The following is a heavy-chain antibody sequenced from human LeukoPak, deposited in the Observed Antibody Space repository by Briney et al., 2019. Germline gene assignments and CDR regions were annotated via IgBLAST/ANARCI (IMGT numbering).Heavy chain of an antibody. CDR2: INPNSGGT. CDR1: GYTFTGYY. J-gene: IGHJ5*02. D-gene: IGHD6-6*01. CDR3: ARAPSIAARREGWFDP. V-gene: IGHV1-2*02. Sequence: ASVKVSCKASGYTFTGYYMHWVRQAPGQGLKWMGWINPNSGGTNYAQKFQGRVTMTRDTSISTAYMELSRLRSDDTAVYYCARAPSIAARREGWFDPWGQGTLVTVSS.